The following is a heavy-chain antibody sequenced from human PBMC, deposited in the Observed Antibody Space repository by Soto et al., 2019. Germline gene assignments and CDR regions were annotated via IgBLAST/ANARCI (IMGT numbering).Heavy chain of an antibody. V-gene: IGHV4-31*03. CDR1: GGSITSGGSF. D-gene: IGHD2-15*01. CDR3: ARGGASSKWFAP. CDR2: IGYSGAT. J-gene: IGHJ5*02. Sequence: SETLSLTCTVSGGSITSGGSFWSWIRQHPGKGPEWIASIGYSGATSYNPSLASRVTISADTYKSQFSLNLRSVTAADTAVYYCARGGASSKWFAPWGQGTLVTVSS.